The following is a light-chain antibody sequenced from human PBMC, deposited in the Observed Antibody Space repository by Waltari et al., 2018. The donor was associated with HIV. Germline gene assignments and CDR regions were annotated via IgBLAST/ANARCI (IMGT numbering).Light chain of an antibody. Sequence: QSVLTQPPSASGTPGQRVTISCSGSSSNIGRNYVYWYQHLPGTAPKLLVYSDINRPSGGPDRFSGSRSGTSASLVITGLQAEDEADYYCQSYDSSLRASVFGGGTKLTVL. CDR1: SSNIGRNY. J-gene: IGLJ2*01. CDR2: SDI. V-gene: IGLV1-40*01. CDR3: QSYDSSLRASV.